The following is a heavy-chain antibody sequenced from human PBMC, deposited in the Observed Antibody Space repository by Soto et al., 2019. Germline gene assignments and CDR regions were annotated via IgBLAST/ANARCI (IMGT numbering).Heavy chain of an antibody. Sequence: PSETLSLTCTVSGGSISSYYWSWIRQPPGKGLEWIGYIYYSGSTNYNPSLKSRVTISVDTSKNQFSLKLSSVTAADTAVYYCARVPSRIAVAGIGWFDPWGQGTLVTVSS. CDR1: GGSISSYY. V-gene: IGHV4-59*01. CDR3: ARVPSRIAVAGIGWFDP. J-gene: IGHJ5*02. CDR2: IYYSGST. D-gene: IGHD6-19*01.